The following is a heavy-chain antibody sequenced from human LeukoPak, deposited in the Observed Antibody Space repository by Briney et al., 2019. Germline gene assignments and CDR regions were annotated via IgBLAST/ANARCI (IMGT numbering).Heavy chain of an antibody. Sequence: SATLSLTCDVSGGSITQTNYWTWVRQPPGKGLEWIGEDHNQGSTNYNPSLVRRVAISVDTSANHFSLQLTSVTAADTAVYYCAREGGPYRPLDYSGQGTLVTVS. J-gene: IGHJ4*02. CDR2: DHNQGST. V-gene: IGHV4-4*02. CDR3: AREGGPYRPLDY. CDR1: GGSITQTNY.